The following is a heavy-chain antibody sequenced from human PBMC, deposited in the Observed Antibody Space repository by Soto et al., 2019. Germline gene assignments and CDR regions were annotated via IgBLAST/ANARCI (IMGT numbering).Heavy chain of an antibody. J-gene: IGHJ4*02. CDR1: GFTFTKAW. CDR3: ITDLYPSSGLSLDY. V-gene: IGHV3-15*01. Sequence: EVQLVESGGGLVKPGESLRLSCAASGFTFTKAWMTWVRQSPGKGLEWVGRIKSETDGGTTDYAAPVKGRFTISRDDSRNTPHLQMNSLKPEDTAVYFCITDLYPSSGLSLDYWGQGTLVTVSS. CDR2: IKSETDGGTT. D-gene: IGHD3-22*01.